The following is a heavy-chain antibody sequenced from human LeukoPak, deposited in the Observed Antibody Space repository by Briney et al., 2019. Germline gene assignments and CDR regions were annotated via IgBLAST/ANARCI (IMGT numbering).Heavy chain of an antibody. CDR3: AEYCGGDCPFDY. CDR2: ISGSGGST. Sequence: GGSLRLSCADSELTFRDSWMHWVRQAPGKGLEWVSAISGSGGSTYYADSVKGRFTISRDNSKNTLYLQMNSLRAEDTAVYYCAEYCGGDCPFDYWGQGTLVTVSS. J-gene: IGHJ4*02. V-gene: IGHV3-23*01. D-gene: IGHD2-21*02. CDR1: ELTFRDSW.